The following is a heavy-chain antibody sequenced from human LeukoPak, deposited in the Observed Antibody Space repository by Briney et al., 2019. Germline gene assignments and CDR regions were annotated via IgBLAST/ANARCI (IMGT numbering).Heavy chain of an antibody. Sequence: GASVKVSCKASGYTFSGFYIHWVRQAPGQGLEWMGWINPNSGVTNYAQKLQGRVTITRDTSIDTAYMQLSRLRSDDTAVYYCAKDRYGDYEAPFLYYMDAWGRGTTVTVSS. CDR3: AKDRYGDYEAPFLYYMDA. J-gene: IGHJ6*03. CDR1: GYTFSGFY. D-gene: IGHD5-12*01. V-gene: IGHV1-2*02. CDR2: INPNSGVT.